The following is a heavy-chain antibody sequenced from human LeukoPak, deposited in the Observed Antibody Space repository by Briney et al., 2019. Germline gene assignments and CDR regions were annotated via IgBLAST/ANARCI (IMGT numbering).Heavy chain of an antibody. CDR2: ISYDGSNK. CDR3: ARERAVAGFDY. D-gene: IGHD6-19*01. V-gene: IGHV3-30-3*01. CDR1: GFSFSSYA. J-gene: IGHJ4*02. Sequence: GGSLRLSCAASGFSFSSYAMHWVRQAPGKGTEWVAVISYDGSNKYYADSVKGRFTISRDNSQNTLYLQMNSLRAEDTAVYYCARERAVAGFDYWGQGTLVTVSS.